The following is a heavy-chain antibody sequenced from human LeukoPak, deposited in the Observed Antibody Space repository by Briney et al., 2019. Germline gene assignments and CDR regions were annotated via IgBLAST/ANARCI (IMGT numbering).Heavy chain of an antibody. V-gene: IGHV1-18*01. Sequence: ASVKVSCKASGYTFTSYGISWVRQAPGQGLEWMGWISAYNGNTNYAQKLQGRVTMTTDTSTSTTYMGLTSLTSEDTAIYYCARDEGDGYKYDYWGQGTLVTVSS. CDR3: ARDEGDGYKYDY. CDR1: GYTFTSYG. CDR2: ISAYNGNT. J-gene: IGHJ4*02. D-gene: IGHD5-24*01.